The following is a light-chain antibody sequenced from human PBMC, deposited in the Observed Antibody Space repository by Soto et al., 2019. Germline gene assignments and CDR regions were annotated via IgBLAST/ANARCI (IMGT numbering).Light chain of an antibody. V-gene: IGKV3-20*01. CDR2: GAS. Sequence: EIVMTQSPATLSVSPGERVTLSCRASQSVRSNLAWYQQKPGQAPRLLIYGASSRATDIPDRFSGSGSGTDFTLTIRRLEPEDFAVYYCQQFGPSLWTFGQGTKVDI. CDR3: QQFGPSLWT. CDR1: QSVRSN. J-gene: IGKJ1*01.